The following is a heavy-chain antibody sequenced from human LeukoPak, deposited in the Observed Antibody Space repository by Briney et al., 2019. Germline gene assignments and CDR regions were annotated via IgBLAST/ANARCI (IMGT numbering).Heavy chain of an antibody. CDR2: INPNSGGT. V-gene: IGHV1-2*06. CDR1: GYTLTGYY. J-gene: IGHJ4*02. Sequence: ASVKVSCKASGYTLTGYYMHWVRQAPGQGLEWMGRINPNSGGTNYAQKFQGRVTMTRDTSISTAYMELSRLRSDDTAVYYCATLLYYYDSSGYFFDYWGQGTLVTVSS. CDR3: ATLLYYYDSSGYFFDY. D-gene: IGHD3-22*01.